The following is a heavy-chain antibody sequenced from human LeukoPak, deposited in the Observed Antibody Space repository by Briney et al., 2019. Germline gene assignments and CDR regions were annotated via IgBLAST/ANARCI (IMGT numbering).Heavy chain of an antibody. CDR1: GFNFSRYW. V-gene: IGHV3-7*01. D-gene: IGHD2-15*01. Sequence: HAGGSLRLSCAASGFNFSRYWMSWVRQAPGKGLEWVANIKQDGSEYYYVGSVKGRFIISRDNAKNTLYLQMNSLRAEDTAVYYCASRDQSCSGDACYPIDYWGQGTLVTVSS. CDR2: IKQDGSEY. CDR3: ASRDQSCSGDACYPIDY. J-gene: IGHJ4*02.